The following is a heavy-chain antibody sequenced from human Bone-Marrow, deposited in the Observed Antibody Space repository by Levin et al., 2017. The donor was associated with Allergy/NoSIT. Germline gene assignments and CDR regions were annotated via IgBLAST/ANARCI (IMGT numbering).Heavy chain of an antibody. J-gene: IGHJ4*02. CDR2: IKPDGSEK. V-gene: IGHV3-7*04. CDR1: GFTCNTYW. D-gene: IGHD6-13*01. CDR3: ARGGRAGTGDY. Sequence: GESLKISCTASGFTCNTYWMTWVRQAPGRGPEWVVNIKPDGSEKYYVDSVKGRFTISRDNAKNSLYLQMDYLRLEDTAVYYCARGGRAGTGDYWGQGTLVTVSS.